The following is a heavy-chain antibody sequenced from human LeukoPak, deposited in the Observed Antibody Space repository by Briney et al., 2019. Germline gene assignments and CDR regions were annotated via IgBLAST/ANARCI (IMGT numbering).Heavy chain of an antibody. CDR2: ITISGSTI. Sequence: GGSLRLSCAASGFIFTSYEMNWVRQAPGKGLEWVSYITISGSTIYYPDSVKGRFTISRDNAKNSLYLQMNRLRAEDTAVYYCARTTSFDYWGQGTLVIVSS. V-gene: IGHV3-48*03. D-gene: IGHD1-1*01. CDR1: GFIFTSYE. J-gene: IGHJ4*02. CDR3: ARTTSFDY.